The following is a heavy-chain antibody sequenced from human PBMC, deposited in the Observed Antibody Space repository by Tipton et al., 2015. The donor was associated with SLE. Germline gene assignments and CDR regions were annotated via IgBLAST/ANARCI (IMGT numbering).Heavy chain of an antibody. V-gene: IGHV4-61*08. J-gene: IGHJ3*02. CDR2: IHYTRTT. Sequence: TLSLTCAVSGGSISSGGYSWSWIRQPPGKGLEWIGYIHYTRTTHCNPSLKSRVTISVDTSKSQFSLKLGSVTAADTAVYYCARHRATPFWSGPPVDAFDIWGQGTMVTVSS. CDR3: ARHRATPFWSGPPVDAFDI. CDR1: GGSISSGGYS. D-gene: IGHD3-3*01.